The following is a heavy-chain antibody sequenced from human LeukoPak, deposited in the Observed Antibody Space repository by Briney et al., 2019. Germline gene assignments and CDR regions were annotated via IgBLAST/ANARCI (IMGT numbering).Heavy chain of an antibody. CDR3: ARDYYDSSGYVGGIDY. D-gene: IGHD3-22*01. V-gene: IGHV3-30-3*01. J-gene: IGHJ4*02. Sequence: GGSLRLSCAASGFTFSSYAMHWVRQAPGKGLEWVAVISYDGSNKYYADSVKGRFTISRDNSKNTLYLQMNSLRAEDTAVYYCARDYYDSSGYVGGIDYWGQGTLVTVSS. CDR1: GFTFSSYA. CDR2: ISYDGSNK.